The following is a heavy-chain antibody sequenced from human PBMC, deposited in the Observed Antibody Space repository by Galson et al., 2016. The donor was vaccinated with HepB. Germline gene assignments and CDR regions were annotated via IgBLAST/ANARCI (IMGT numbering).Heavy chain of an antibody. V-gene: IGHV6-1*01. D-gene: IGHD2-21*02. CDR1: GDSVSSNSAA. Sequence: CAISGDSVSSNSAAWSWIRQSPSGGPEWLGRTYYRFKWYNDYAESVKSRITVNPDTSKNQFSLQLNSVTPEDTAVYFCARYEVVTAAYDYWGQGTLVTVSS. CDR3: ARYEVVTAAYDY. CDR2: TYYRFKWYN. J-gene: IGHJ4*02.